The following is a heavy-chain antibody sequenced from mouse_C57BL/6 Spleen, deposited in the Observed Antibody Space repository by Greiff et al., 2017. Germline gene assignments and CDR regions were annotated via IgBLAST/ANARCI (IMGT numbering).Heavy chain of an antibody. Sequence: VQLQQSGPGLVKPSQSLSLTCSVTGYSITSGYYWNWIRQFPGNKLEWMGYISYDGSNNYNPSLKNRISITRDTSKNQFFLKLNSVTTEDTATYYCARGYYALYAMDYWGQGTSVTVSA. V-gene: IGHV3-6*01. J-gene: IGHJ4*01. CDR1: GYSITSGYY. D-gene: IGHD1-1*01. CDR2: ISYDGSN. CDR3: ARGYYALYAMDY.